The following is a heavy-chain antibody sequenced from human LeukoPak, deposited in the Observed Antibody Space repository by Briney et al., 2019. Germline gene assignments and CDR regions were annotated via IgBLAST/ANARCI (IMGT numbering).Heavy chain of an antibody. Sequence: SVKVSCKASGGTFSSYAINWVRQAPGQGLEWMGRIVPIFGTTNYAQNFRGRVTITADESTSTAYMELSSLRSEDTAAYYCTRSRGSGSYLDYWGQGTLVTVSS. CDR2: IVPIFGTT. CDR3: TRSRGSGSYLDY. D-gene: IGHD3-10*01. J-gene: IGHJ4*02. CDR1: GGTFSSYA. V-gene: IGHV1-69*13.